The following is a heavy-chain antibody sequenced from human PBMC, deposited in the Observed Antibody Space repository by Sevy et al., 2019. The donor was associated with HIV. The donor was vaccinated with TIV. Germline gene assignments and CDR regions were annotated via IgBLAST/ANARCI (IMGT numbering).Heavy chain of an antibody. V-gene: IGHV3-7*01. CDR2: IKYDGSEI. CDR1: GFNINTYW. Sequence: GESLKISCAASGFNINTYWMNWVRQAPGKGLEWVANIKYDGSEIYYVDSVRGRFTIPKDNARNLVYLQMNSLRAEDTALYYCVRAIVIEGSFWGQGTLVTVSS. J-gene: IGHJ4*02. D-gene: IGHD2-2*01. CDR3: VRAIVIEGSF.